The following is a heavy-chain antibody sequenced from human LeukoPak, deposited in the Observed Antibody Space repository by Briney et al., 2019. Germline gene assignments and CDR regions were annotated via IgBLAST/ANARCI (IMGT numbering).Heavy chain of an antibody. CDR2: IYHSGST. V-gene: IGHV4-59*01. CDR1: GGSMNTYY. Sequence: PSETLSLTCTVSGGSMNTYYWTRIGQPPGKGLEWIGYIYHSGSTKYNPSLKSRVTISVDTSKNQFSLNLSSVTAADTAVYYCARGGYWGKELNQWGQGTLVTVSS. CDR3: ARGGYWGKELNQ. D-gene: IGHD2-15*01. J-gene: IGHJ4*02.